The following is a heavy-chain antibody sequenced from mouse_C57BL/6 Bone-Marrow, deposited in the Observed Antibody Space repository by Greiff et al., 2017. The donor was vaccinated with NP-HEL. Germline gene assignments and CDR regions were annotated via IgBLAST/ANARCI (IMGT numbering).Heavy chain of an antibody. Sequence: EVKLVESGGGLVQPGGSLKLSCAASGFTFSDYYMYWVRQTPEKRLEWVAYISNGGGSTYYPDTVTGRFTITRDNAKNTPYLQMSRLKSEDTAMYYCARQEGSTMVGYWGQGTLVTVSA. CDR1: GFTFSDYY. V-gene: IGHV5-12*01. CDR3: ARQEGSTMVGY. J-gene: IGHJ3*01. CDR2: ISNGGGST. D-gene: IGHD2-13*01.